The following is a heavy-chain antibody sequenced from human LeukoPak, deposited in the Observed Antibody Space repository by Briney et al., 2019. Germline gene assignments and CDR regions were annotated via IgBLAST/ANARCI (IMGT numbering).Heavy chain of an antibody. CDR2: IRSKVNNYAT. V-gene: IGHV3-73*01. CDR3: AKYPRIAARVPVT. J-gene: IGHJ5*02. D-gene: IGHD6-6*01. CDR1: GFTFSGSA. Sequence: GGSLRLSCAASGFTFSGSAIHWARQASAKGLEWVGRIRSKVNNYATAYAASVKGRFTISRDDSTNTAYLQMNSLRAEDTAVYYCAKYPRIAARVPVTWGQGTLVTVSS.